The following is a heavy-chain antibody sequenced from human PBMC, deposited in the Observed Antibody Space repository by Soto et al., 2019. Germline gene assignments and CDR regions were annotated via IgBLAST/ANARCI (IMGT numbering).Heavy chain of an antibody. D-gene: IGHD2-15*01. CDR2: ISYDGSNK. V-gene: IGHV3-30-3*01. J-gene: IGHJ5*02. CDR3: ARDDIVVVVAATLDNWFDP. Sequence: GGSLRLSCAASGFTFSSYAMHWVRQAPGKGLEWVAVISYDGSNKYYADSVKGRLTISRDNSKNTLYLQMNSLSAEDTAVYYCARDDIVVVVAATLDNWFDPWGQGTLVTVSS. CDR1: GFTFSSYA.